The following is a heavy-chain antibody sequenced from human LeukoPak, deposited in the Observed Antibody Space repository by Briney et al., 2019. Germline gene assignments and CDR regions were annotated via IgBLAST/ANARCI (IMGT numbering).Heavy chain of an antibody. Sequence: GASVKVSCKASGGTFSSYAISWVRQAPGQGLEWMGGIIPIFGTANYAQKFQGRVTITTDESTSTAYMELSSLRSEDTAVYYCASRRISGPITHDYWGQGTLVTVSS. CDR2: IIPIFGTA. J-gene: IGHJ4*02. CDR3: ASRRISGPITHDY. D-gene: IGHD2-15*01. CDR1: GGTFSSYA. V-gene: IGHV1-69*05.